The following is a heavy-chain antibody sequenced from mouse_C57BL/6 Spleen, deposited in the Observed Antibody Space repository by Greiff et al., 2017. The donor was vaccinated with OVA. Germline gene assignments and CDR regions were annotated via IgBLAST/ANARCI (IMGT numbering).Heavy chain of an antibody. CDR3: ARNDGYYHFDY. J-gene: IGHJ2*01. D-gene: IGHD2-3*01. Sequence: QVQLQQSGPELVKPGASVKISCKASGYAFSSSWMNWVKQRPGKGLEWIGRIYPGDGATNYNGKFKGKATLTADKSSSTAYMQLSSLTSEDSAVYFCARNDGYYHFDYWGQGTTLTVSS. V-gene: IGHV1-82*01. CDR2: IYPGDGAT. CDR1: GYAFSSSW.